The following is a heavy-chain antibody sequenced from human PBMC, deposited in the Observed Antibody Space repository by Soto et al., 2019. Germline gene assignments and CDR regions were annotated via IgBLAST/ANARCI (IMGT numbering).Heavy chain of an antibody. Sequence: QITLKESGPTLVKPTQTLTLTCTFSGFSLSTSGVGVGWIRQPPVKALEWLALIYWNDDTRYSPSLKSRLIITNDTSRNQVVLTRTNGDPVGTATYFCAHSIMTGTTDLNWFDPWGQGTLVTVSA. J-gene: IGHJ5*02. V-gene: IGHV2-5*01. CDR3: AHSIMTGTTDLNWFDP. CDR2: IYWNDDT. CDR1: GFSLSTSGVG. D-gene: IGHD1-7*01.